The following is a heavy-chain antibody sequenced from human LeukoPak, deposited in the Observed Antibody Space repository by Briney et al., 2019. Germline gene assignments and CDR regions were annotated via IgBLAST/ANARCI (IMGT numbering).Heavy chain of an antibody. D-gene: IGHD1-14*01. V-gene: IGHV4-39*01. CDR3: AAMRYGRDYYYGMDV. CDR1: GGSISSSSYY. J-gene: IGHJ6*02. CDR2: IYYSGST. Sequence: SETLSLTCTVSGGSISSSSYYWGWIRQPPGKGLEWIGSIYYSGSTYYNPSLKSRVTISVDTSKNQFSLKLSSVTAADTAVYYCAAMRYGRDYYYGMDVWGQGTTVTVSS.